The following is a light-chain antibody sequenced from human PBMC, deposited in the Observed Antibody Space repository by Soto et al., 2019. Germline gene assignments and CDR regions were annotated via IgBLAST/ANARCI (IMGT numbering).Light chain of an antibody. V-gene: IGKV1-6*01. CDR3: LQDINYPWT. CDR1: QGIRND. Sequence: AIQMTQSPSSLSASVGDRVTITCRASQGIRNDLGWYQLKPGKAPRLLIYAASSLQSGVPSRFSGSGSSTDFTLAISSLQSLDSATYYCLQDINYPWTFGLSIQVDI. J-gene: IGKJ1*01. CDR2: AAS.